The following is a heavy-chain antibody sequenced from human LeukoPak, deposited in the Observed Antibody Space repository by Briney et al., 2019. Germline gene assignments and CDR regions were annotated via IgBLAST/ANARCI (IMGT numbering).Heavy chain of an antibody. CDR3: ARSDCSGGSCYSVLGY. CDR1: GGSVSSGSYY. V-gene: IGHV4-61*01. J-gene: IGHJ4*02. D-gene: IGHD2-15*01. Sequence: PSETLSLTCTVSGGSVSSGSYYWSWIRQPPGKGLEWIGYIYYSGSTNYNPSLKSRVTISVDTSKNQFSLKLSSVTAADTVVYYCARSDCSGGSCYSVLGYWGQGTLVTVSS. CDR2: IYYSGST.